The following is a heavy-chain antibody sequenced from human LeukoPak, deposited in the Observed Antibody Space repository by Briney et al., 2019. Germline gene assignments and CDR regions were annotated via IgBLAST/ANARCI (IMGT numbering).Heavy chain of an antibody. CDR3: ARALGPSAPRDSSHDAFDI. J-gene: IGHJ3*02. V-gene: IGHV4-30-2*01. Sequence: PSQTLSLTCTVSGGSISSGGYYWSWIRQPPGKGLEWIGYIYHSGSTYYNPSLKSRVTISVDRSKNQFSLKLSSVTAADTAVYYCARALGPSAPRDSSHDAFDIWGQGTMVTVSS. CDR2: IYHSGST. CDR1: GGSISSGGYY. D-gene: IGHD6-13*01.